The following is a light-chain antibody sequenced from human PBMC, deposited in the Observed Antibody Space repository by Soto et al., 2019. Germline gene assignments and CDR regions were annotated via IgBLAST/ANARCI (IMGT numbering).Light chain of an antibody. CDR3: MQGTDWPWT. CDR1: QSLVYTDGRTY. J-gene: IGKJ2*02. Sequence: DVVMTQSPVSLAVTPGQPASFSCRSSQSLVYTDGRTYLNWFHQRPGQSPRRIVHKVFILDYGVPGRFSGGGSGSDFTLTISSVEAEDVGVYYCMQGTDWPWTFGQGTRLEIK. CDR2: KVF. V-gene: IGKV2-30*01.